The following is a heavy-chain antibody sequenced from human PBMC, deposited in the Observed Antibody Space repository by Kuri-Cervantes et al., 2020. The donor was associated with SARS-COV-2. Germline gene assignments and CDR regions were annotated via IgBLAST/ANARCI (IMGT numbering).Heavy chain of an antibody. V-gene: IGHV3-48*04. CDR3: ARVGYSSSGWFDP. CDR2: ISSSGSTI. D-gene: IGHD6-6*01. CDR1: GFTFGSYA. J-gene: IGHJ5*02. Sequence: GESLKISCAASGFTFGSYAMHWVRQAPGKGLEWVSYISSSGSTIYYADSVKGRFTISRDNAKNSLYLQMNSLRAEDTAVYYCARVGYSSSGWFDPWGQGTLVTVSS.